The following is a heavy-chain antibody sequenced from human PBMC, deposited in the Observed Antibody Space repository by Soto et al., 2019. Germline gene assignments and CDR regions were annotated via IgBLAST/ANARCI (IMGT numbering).Heavy chain of an antibody. V-gene: IGHV1-69*06. CDR3: ARGLSSSSLDY. CDR1: GGTFSSYA. Sequence: QVQLVQSGAEVKKPGSSVKVSCKASGGTFSSYAISWVRQAPGQGLEWMGGIIPIFGTANYAQKFQGWVTMTRDTSISTAYMELSRLRSDDTAVYYCARGLSSSSLDYWGQGTLVTVSS. CDR2: IIPIFGTA. J-gene: IGHJ4*02. D-gene: IGHD6-6*01.